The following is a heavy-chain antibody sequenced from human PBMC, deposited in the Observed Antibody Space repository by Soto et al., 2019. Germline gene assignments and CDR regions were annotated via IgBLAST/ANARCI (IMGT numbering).Heavy chain of an antibody. V-gene: IGHV3-30-3*01. CDR2: ISYDGSSQ. D-gene: IGHD4-17*01. CDR1: GFTFSAYA. J-gene: IGHJ6*02. Sequence: GGSLRLSCAASGFTFSAYAMHWVRQAPVKGLEWVAVISYDGSSQNYADSVKGRFTISRDNSKNTLYLQMSSLRDEDMALYYCARGAVTTNYYYYGMDVWGRGTTVTVSS. CDR3: ARGAVTTNYYYYGMDV.